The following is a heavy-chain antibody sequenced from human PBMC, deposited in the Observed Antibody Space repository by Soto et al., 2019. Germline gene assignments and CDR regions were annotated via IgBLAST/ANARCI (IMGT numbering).Heavy chain of an antibody. CDR3: AKEHTHRAQYFLYGMDD. Sequence: QVQLMESGGGVVQHGRSLRLSCAASGFTFSNYGIDWVRQAPGKGLEWVAVISYDGNTKYYVVSVKGRFTISRDNSRNTVYLQMNSLRAEDTAVYSCAKEHTHRAQYFLYGMDDWGQGTTVTVSS. V-gene: IGHV3-30*18. CDR1: GFTFSNYG. D-gene: IGHD3-10*01. J-gene: IGHJ6*02. CDR2: ISYDGNTK.